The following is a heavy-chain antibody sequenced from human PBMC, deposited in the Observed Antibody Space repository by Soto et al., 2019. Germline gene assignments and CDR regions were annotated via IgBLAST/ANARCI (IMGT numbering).Heavy chain of an antibody. CDR3: ARGQWLPEIDY. V-gene: IGHV1-2*02. D-gene: IGHD6-19*01. Sequence: ASVKVSCKASGYTFTANYVHWVRQAPGQGLEWMGWINPHTGGTDYAQTFQGRVTMTRDTSISTAYMELSRLTSDDTAVYYCARGQWLPEIDYWGQGTLVTVSS. CDR1: GYTFTANY. CDR2: INPHTGGT. J-gene: IGHJ4*02.